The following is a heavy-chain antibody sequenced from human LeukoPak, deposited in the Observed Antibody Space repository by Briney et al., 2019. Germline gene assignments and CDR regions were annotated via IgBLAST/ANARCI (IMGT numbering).Heavy chain of an antibody. D-gene: IGHD5-12*01. CDR3: ARDVRGGYALYYYYYYYMDV. Sequence: GASVKVSFKSSGYTFTGYYMHWVRQAPGQGLEWMGWINPNSGGTNYAQKFQGRVTMTRDTSISTAYMELSRLRSDDTAVYYCARDVRGGYALYYYYYYYMDVWGKGTTVTVSS. CDR2: INPNSGGT. J-gene: IGHJ6*03. V-gene: IGHV1-2*02. CDR1: GYTFTGYY.